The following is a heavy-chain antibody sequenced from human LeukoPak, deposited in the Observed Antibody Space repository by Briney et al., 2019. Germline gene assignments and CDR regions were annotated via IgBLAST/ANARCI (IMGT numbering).Heavy chain of an antibody. D-gene: IGHD3-9*01. J-gene: IGHJ4*02. V-gene: IGHV4-34*01. CDR2: INHSGGT. Sequence: SETLSLTCAVYGGSFSGYYWSWIRQPPGKGLEWIGEINHSGGTNYNPSLKSRVTISVDTSKNQFSLKLSSVTAADTAVYYCARVGFRLRYFDWLLDSHYFDYWGQGTLVTVSS. CDR3: ARVGFRLRYFDWLLDSHYFDY. CDR1: GGSFSGYY.